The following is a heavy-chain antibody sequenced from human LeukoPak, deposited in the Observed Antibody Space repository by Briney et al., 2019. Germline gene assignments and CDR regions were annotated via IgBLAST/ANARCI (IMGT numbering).Heavy chain of an antibody. Sequence: GGSLRLSCAASGFTFSSYGMHWVRQAPGRGLEWVVYISSSGSTIYYADSVKGRFTISRDNAKNSLYLQMNSLRAEDTAVYYCARDINSYGYGWGQGTLVTVSS. J-gene: IGHJ4*02. CDR2: ISSSGSTI. V-gene: IGHV3-48*04. D-gene: IGHD5-18*01. CDR1: GFTFSSYG. CDR3: ARDINSYGYG.